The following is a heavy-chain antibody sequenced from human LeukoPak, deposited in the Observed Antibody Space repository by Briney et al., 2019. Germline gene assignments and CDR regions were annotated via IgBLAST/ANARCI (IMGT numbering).Heavy chain of an antibody. CDR3: ATHCTNGVCYTDY. CDR1: GFTFSDYY. Sequence: GGSLRLSCAASGFTFSDYYMSWIRQAPGKGLEWVSYISSSGSTIYYADSVKGRFTISRDNAKNSLYLQMNSLRAEDTAVYYCATHCTNGVCYTDYWGQGPLVTVSS. CDR2: ISSSGSTI. J-gene: IGHJ4*02. V-gene: IGHV3-11*01. D-gene: IGHD2-8*01.